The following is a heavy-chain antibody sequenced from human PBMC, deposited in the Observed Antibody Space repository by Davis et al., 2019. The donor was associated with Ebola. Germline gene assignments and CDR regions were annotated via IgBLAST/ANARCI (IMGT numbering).Heavy chain of an antibody. CDR1: GGTFSSYA. D-gene: IGHD3-22*01. CDR2: IIPILGIA. V-gene: IGHV1-69*04. J-gene: IGHJ4*02. Sequence: SVKVSCKASGGTFSSYAISWVRQAPGQGLEWMGRIIPILGIANYAQKFQGRVTITADKSTSTAYMELSSLRSEDTAVYYCARDFKWIAVVQLFDYWGQGTLVTVSS. CDR3: ARDFKWIAVVQLFDY.